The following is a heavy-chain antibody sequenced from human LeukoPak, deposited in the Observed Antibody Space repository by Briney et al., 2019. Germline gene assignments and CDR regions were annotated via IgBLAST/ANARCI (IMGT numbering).Heavy chain of an antibody. D-gene: IGHD2-15*01. CDR3: ARDLVLGGYCSGGSCYRYWFDP. CDR1: GYTFTGYY. V-gene: IGHV1-2*02. Sequence: GASVKVSCKASGYTFTGYYMHWVRQAPGQGLEWMGWINPNSGSTNYAQKFQGRVTMTRDTSISTAYMELSRLRSDDTAVYYCARDLVLGGYCSGGSCYRYWFDPWGQGTLVTVSS. CDR2: INPNSGST. J-gene: IGHJ5*02.